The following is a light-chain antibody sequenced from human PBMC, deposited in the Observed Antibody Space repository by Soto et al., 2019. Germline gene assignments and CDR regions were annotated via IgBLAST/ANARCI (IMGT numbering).Light chain of an antibody. CDR2: DAS. V-gene: IGKV1-5*01. Sequence: DIQMTQSPSTLSASVGDRVTITCRASQSISSWLAWYQQKPGKAPKLLIYDASSLESGVPSRFSGSGSGTEFTLTISSLQSEDFAVYYCQQYNNWPPWTFGQGTKADIK. CDR1: QSISSW. J-gene: IGKJ1*01. CDR3: QQYNNWPPWT.